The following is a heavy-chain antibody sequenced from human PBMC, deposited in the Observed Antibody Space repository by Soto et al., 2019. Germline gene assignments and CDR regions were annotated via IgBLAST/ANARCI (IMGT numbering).Heavy chain of an antibody. Sequence: QVQLVQSGAEEKKPGASVKVSCKASGYTFTGYAMHWVRQAPGQRLEWMGWINAGNGNTKYSQKFQGSVTITRDTSASTAYMELSSLRSEDTGVYYGARAVAVAADFDYWGQGTLVTVSS. V-gene: IGHV1-3*05. CDR1: GYTFTGYA. CDR2: INAGNGNT. J-gene: IGHJ4*02. D-gene: IGHD6-19*01. CDR3: ARAVAVAADFDY.